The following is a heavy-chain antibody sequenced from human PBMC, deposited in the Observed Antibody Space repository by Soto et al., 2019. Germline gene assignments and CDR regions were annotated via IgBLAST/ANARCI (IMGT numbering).Heavy chain of an antibody. CDR1: GYTFTSYY. Sequence: ASVKVSCKASGYTFTSYYMHWVRQAPGQGLEWMGIINPSGGSTSYAQKFQGRVTMTRDTSTSTVYMELSSLRSEDTAVYYCARDGPNFFCGSTSCYTGFDYWGQGTLVTVSS. CDR2: INPSGGST. CDR3: ARDGPNFFCGSTSCYTGFDY. V-gene: IGHV1-46*01. D-gene: IGHD2-2*02. J-gene: IGHJ4*02.